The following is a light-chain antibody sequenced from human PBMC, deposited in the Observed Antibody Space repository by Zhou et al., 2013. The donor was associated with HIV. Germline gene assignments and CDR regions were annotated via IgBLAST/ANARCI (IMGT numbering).Light chain of an antibody. CDR3: QQYKTDPWT. CDR2: KAS. CDR1: QSISSW. V-gene: IGKV1-5*03. J-gene: IGKJ1*01. Sequence: DIQMTQSPSTLSASVGDRVTITCRASQSISSWLAWYQQRPGKAPKLLVYKASSLETGVPSRFRGSGSGTDFSLTISGLQPDDRSTFYCQQYKTDPWTFGQGTTLEIK.